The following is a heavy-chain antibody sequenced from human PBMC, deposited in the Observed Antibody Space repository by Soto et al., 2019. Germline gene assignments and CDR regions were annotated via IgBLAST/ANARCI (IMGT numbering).Heavy chain of an antibody. CDR1: GYSFTSYW. CDR3: ARDEEPPPYYYYGMDV. J-gene: IGHJ6*02. V-gene: IGHV5-10-1*01. Sequence: PGESLKISCKGSGYSFTSYWISWVRQMPGKGLEWMGRIDPSDSYTNYSPSFQGHVTISADKSISTAYLQWSSLKASDTAMYYCARDEEPPPYYYYGMDVWGQGTTVTVSS. CDR2: IDPSDSYT.